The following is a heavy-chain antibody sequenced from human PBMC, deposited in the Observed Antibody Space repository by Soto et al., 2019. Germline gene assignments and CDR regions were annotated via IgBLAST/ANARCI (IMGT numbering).Heavy chain of an antibody. V-gene: IGHV4-59*08. CDR3: ARATIFGVVKGRCRFDP. D-gene: IGHD3-3*01. J-gene: IGHJ5*02. CDR1: GGSISSYY. Sequence: SETLSLTCTVSGGSISSYYWSWIRQPPGKGLEWIGYIYYSGSTNYNPSLKSRVTISVDTSKNQFSLKLSSVTAADTAVYYCARATIFGVVKGRCRFDPWGQGTLVTVSS. CDR2: IYYSGST.